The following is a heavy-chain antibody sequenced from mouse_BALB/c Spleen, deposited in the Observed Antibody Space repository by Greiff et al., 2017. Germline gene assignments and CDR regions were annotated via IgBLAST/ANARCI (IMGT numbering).Heavy chain of an antibody. D-gene: IGHD2-4*01. CDR2: INPSTGYT. J-gene: IGHJ3*01. CDR3: ARGKMITTGAWFAY. Sequence: VQLQQSGAELAKPGASVKMSCKASGYTFTSYWMHWVKQRPGQGLEWIGYINPSTGYTEYNQKFKDKATLTADKSSSTAYMQLSSLTSEDSAVYYCARGKMITTGAWFAYWGQGTLVTVSA. V-gene: IGHV1-7*01. CDR1: GYTFTSYW.